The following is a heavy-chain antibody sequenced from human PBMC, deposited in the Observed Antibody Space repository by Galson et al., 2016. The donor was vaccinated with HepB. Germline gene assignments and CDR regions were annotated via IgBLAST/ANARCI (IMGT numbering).Heavy chain of an antibody. V-gene: IGHV1-8*02. D-gene: IGHD2-21*01. CDR2: MNPNRGKA. J-gene: IGHJ4*02. CDR1: GYRFTHYD. CDR3: ARDTVVSFDY. Sequence: SVKVSCKASGYRFTHYDINWVRQAPGQGLEWVGWMNPNRGKAGYAQVFQGRVTLTRNTTIGTAYMELSSLRPYDTAVYFCARDTVVSFDYWGQGSLVSVSS.